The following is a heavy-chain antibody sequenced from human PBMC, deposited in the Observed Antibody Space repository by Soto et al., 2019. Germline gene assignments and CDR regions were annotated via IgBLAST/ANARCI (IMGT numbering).Heavy chain of an antibody. V-gene: IGHV3-21*01. CDR2: ISSSSSYI. J-gene: IGHJ5*02. CDR3: ARDYPHIVVVPAADQRNWFDP. CDR1: GFTFSSYS. Sequence: PWGSLRLSCAASGFTFSSYSMNWVRQAPGKGLEWVSSISSSSSYIYYADSVKGRFTISRDNAKNSLYLQMNSLRAEDTAVYYCARDYPHIVVVPAADQRNWFDPWGQGTLVTVSS. D-gene: IGHD2-2*01.